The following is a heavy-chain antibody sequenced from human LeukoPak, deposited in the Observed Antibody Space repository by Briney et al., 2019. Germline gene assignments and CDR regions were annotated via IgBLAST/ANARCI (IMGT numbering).Heavy chain of an antibody. CDR2: IYHSGST. Sequence: PSGTLSLTCAVSGGSISSSNWWSWVRQPPGKGLEWIGEIYHSGSTNSNPSLKSRVTISVDKSKNQFSLKLSSVTAADTAVYYCARRLLWFGELKGNWFDPWGQGTLVTVSS. D-gene: IGHD3-10*01. V-gene: IGHV4-4*02. CDR1: GGSISSSNW. CDR3: ARRLLWFGELKGNWFDP. J-gene: IGHJ5*02.